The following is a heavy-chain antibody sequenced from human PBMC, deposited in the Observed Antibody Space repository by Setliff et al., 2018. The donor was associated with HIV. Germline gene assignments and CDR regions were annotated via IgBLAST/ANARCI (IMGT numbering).Heavy chain of an antibody. D-gene: IGHD3-22*01. CDR3: ATDRGMYYNELDP. J-gene: IGHJ5*02. CDR1: GGSIRTGDW. V-gene: IGHV4-4*02. Sequence: SETLSLTCAVSGGSIRTGDWCSWVRQSPGKGLEWIREISHSGSTNYNPSLRSRVTISVDTSSNQFSLKMNSVTAADAAVYYCATDRGMYYNELDPWGQGMLVTVSS. CDR2: ISHSGST.